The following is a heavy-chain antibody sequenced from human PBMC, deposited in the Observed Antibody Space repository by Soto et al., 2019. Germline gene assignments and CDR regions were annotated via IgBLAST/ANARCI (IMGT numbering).Heavy chain of an antibody. J-gene: IGHJ5*02. V-gene: IGHV4-34*01. CDR1: GGFLSESY. CDR2: INHVGGT. D-gene: IGHD3-16*01. CDR3: VRIRYELPSSVLWLDP. Sequence: SETLSLTCAAYGGFLSESYWTWIRQPPGKGLEWIGEINHVGGTNYNPSLKSRVTMSVDTSQNQFSLRLISVTAADTAMYFCVRIRYELPSSVLWLDPWGQGTPVTVSS.